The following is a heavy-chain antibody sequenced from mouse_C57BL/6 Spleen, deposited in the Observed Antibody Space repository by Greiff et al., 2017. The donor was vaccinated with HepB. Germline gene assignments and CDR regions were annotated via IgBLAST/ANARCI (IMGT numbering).Heavy chain of an antibody. D-gene: IGHD2-4*01. CDR3: AREADYDGYFDC. Sequence: DVQLQESGPGLVKPSQSLSLTCSVTGYSITSGYYWNWIRQFPGNKLEWMGYISYDGSNNYNPSLKNRISITRDTSKNQFFLKLNSVTTEDTATYYCAREADYDGYFDCWGQGTTLTVSS. CDR1: GYSITSGYY. J-gene: IGHJ2*01. V-gene: IGHV3-6*01. CDR2: ISYDGSN.